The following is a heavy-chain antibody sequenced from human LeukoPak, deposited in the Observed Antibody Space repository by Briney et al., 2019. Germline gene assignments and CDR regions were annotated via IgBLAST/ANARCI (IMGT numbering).Heavy chain of an antibody. V-gene: IGHV3-74*01. CDR3: VRDMGGYGDY. Sequence: PGGSLRLSCAASGFTVSSNYMSWVRQAPGKGLAWVSRIDSDGSRTSYADSVKGRFTISRDNAKNTLYLQMNSLRAEDTAVYYCVRDMGGYGDYWGQGTLVTVSS. CDR2: IDSDGSRT. CDR1: GFTVSSNY. J-gene: IGHJ4*02. D-gene: IGHD1-1*01.